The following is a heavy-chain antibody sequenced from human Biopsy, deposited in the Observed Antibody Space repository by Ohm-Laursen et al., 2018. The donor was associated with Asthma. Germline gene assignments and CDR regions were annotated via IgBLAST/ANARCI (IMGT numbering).Heavy chain of an antibody. V-gene: IGHV1-18*01. CDR1: GYTFNSAG. Sequence: ASVKVSCKISGYTFNSAGITWVRQAPGQGLEWMGWISVYNGNTKVAQKLQDRVTMITDTSTSTAYMELRSLRSNDTAVYFCARAVDYSHYYGIDVWGQGTTVTVS. D-gene: IGHD3-10*01. CDR2: ISVYNGNT. J-gene: IGHJ6*02. CDR3: ARAVDYSHYYGIDV.